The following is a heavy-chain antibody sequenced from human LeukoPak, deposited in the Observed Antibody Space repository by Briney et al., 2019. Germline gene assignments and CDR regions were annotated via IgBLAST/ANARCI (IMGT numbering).Heavy chain of an antibody. V-gene: IGHV3-23*01. D-gene: IGHD2-15*01. CDR2: VGTGGDT. CDR1: GFTFNIYP. Sequence: GDSLRLSCVASGFTFNIYPMTWVRQSPEKGLEWVSTVGTGGDTYYADSVKGRFTISRDDSKNTLYLQMHSLGAEDTAVYYCAKSRVVDRRGYFDYWGQGTLVTVSS. J-gene: IGHJ4*02. CDR3: AKSRVVDRRGYFDY.